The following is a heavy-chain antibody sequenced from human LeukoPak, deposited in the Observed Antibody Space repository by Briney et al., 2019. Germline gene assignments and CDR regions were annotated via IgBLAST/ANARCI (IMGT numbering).Heavy chain of an antibody. CDR2: IYHSGST. V-gene: IGHV4-38-2*02. CDR3: ARDHGGSSGGYFDY. CDR1: GGSISSYY. Sequence: PSETLFLTCTVSGGSISSYYWSWIRQPPGKGLEWIGSIYHSGSTYYNPSLKSRVTISVDTSKNQFSLKLSSVTAADTAVYYCARDHGGSSGGYFDYWGQGTLVTVSS. J-gene: IGHJ4*02. D-gene: IGHD4-23*01.